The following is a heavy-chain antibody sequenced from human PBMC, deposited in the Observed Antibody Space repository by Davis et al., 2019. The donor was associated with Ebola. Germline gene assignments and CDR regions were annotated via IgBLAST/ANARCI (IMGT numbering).Heavy chain of an antibody. CDR2: ISSSSSYI. CDR1: GFTFSSYS. V-gene: IGHV3-21*01. CDR3: ARDGVQLGILAY. J-gene: IGHJ4*02. Sequence: GSLKISCAASGFTFSSYSMNWVRQAPGKGLEWVSSISSSSSYIYYADSVKGRFTISRDNAKNSLYLQMNSLRAEDTAVYYCARDGVQLGILAYWGQGTLVTVSS. D-gene: IGHD1-1*01.